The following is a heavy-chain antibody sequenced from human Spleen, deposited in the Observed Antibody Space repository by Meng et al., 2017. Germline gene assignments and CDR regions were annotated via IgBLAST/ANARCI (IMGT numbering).Heavy chain of an antibody. V-gene: IGHV3-21*01. CDR2: ISYIRSYI. CDR1: GFTFSGHS. Sequence: GGSLRLSCQASGFTFSGHSMNWVRQAPGKGLEWVSSISYIRSYIYYAHSVKGRFTISRDNARQSLYLQMNSLRAEDTATYYCVRSYSSGWFDFWGQGTLVTVSS. CDR3: VRSYSSGWFDF. J-gene: IGHJ5*01. D-gene: IGHD6-19*01.